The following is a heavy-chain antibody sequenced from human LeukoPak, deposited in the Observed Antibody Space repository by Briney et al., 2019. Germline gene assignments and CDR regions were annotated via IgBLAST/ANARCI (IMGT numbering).Heavy chain of an antibody. J-gene: IGHJ6*03. Sequence: LQISCMCSGYRSTGYWIGWVRPMPGKGLEWMGIIYTGESDTRYSPSIQGHVTISADKAISTAYLQGSSLKSSDTAMYYCERVYDSGYMDVWGKGTAVTVSS. CDR2: IYTGESDT. V-gene: IGHV5-51*01. CDR3: ERVYDSGYMDV. D-gene: IGHD3-10*01. CDR1: GYRSTGYW.